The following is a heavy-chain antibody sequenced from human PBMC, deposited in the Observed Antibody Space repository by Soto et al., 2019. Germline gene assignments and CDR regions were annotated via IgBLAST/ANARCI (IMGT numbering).Heavy chain of an antibody. Sequence: PSETLSLTCTVSGGSISSYYWSWIRQPPGKGLEWIGYIYYSGSTNYNPSLKSRVTISVDTSKNQFSLKLSSVTAADTAVYYCARAQGWNDGWWFDPWGQGTLVTVSS. CDR1: GGSISSYY. V-gene: IGHV4-59*01. J-gene: IGHJ5*02. CDR2: IYYSGST. CDR3: ARAQGWNDGWWFDP. D-gene: IGHD1-1*01.